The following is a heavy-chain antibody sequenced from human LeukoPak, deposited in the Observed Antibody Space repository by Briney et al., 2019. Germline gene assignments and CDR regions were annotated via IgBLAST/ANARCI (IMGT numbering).Heavy chain of an antibody. V-gene: IGHV4-59*01. CDR1: GGSISGYY. CDR2: IYYSGST. CDR3: ARSVVTLYWYFDL. D-gene: IGHD4-23*01. J-gene: IGHJ2*01. Sequence: LAETHSLTCTVSGGSISGYYYNWIRQPPGKGLEWIGYIYYSGSTNYNPSLKSRVTISLDTSKNQFALKLSSVTTADTAVYYCARSVVTLYWYFDLWSRGT.